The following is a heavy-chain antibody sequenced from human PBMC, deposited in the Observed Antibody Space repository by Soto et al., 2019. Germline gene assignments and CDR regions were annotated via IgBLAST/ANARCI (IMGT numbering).Heavy chain of an antibody. Sequence: GGSLRLSCSASGFIFSSYWMSWLRQAPGKGLEWVASIKEDGSETYYVDSVKGRFTISRDNAKNSLYLQMNSLRAEDTAVYYCARSIAARLNWFDPWGQGTLVTVSS. J-gene: IGHJ5*02. CDR1: GFIFSSYW. CDR2: IKEDGSET. V-gene: IGHV3-7*02. D-gene: IGHD6-6*01. CDR3: ARSIAARLNWFDP.